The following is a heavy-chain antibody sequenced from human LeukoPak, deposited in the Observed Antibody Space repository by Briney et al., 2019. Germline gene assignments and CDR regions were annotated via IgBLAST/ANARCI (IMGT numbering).Heavy chain of an antibody. Sequence: ASVKVSCKASGGTFISYAISRVRQAPGQGLEWMGRIIPIFGTANYAQKFQGRVTITTDESTSTAYMELSSLRSEDTAVYYCARDQQLVPGYFDLWGRGTLVTVSS. CDR2: IIPIFGTA. D-gene: IGHD6-13*01. V-gene: IGHV1-69*05. J-gene: IGHJ2*01. CDR3: ARDQQLVPGYFDL. CDR1: GGTFISYA.